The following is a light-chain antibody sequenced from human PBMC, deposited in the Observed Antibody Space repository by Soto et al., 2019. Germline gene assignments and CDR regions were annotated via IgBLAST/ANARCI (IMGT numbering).Light chain of an antibody. CDR2: VAS. J-gene: IGKJ1*01. CDR3: HQSYSSPT. Sequence: DIQMTQSPSSLSASVGDRVTITCRASQSISSYLNWYQQKPGNAPKLLIYVASSLQSGVPSRFSGSGSGTDFTRTISSLQLEDSATYYCHQSYSSPTFGQGTKVEIQ. CDR1: QSISSY. V-gene: IGKV1-39*01.